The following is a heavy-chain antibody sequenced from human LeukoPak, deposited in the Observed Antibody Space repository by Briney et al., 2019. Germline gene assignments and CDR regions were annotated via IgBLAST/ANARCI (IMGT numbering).Heavy chain of an antibody. Sequence: SQTLSLTCAISGDSVSSDNAAWNWIRQSPSRGLEWLGRTYYRSKWYNGYAVSVKSRITINPDTSKNQFSLQLNSVTPEDTAVYYCARSPHILTGENFDYWGQGTLLTVSS. J-gene: IGHJ4*02. CDR2: TYYRSKWYN. CDR3: ARSPHILTGENFDY. V-gene: IGHV6-1*01. CDR1: GDSVSSDNAA. D-gene: IGHD3-9*01.